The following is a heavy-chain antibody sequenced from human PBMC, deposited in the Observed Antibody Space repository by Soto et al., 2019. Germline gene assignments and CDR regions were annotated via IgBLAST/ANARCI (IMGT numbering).Heavy chain of an antibody. CDR3: ARGKLEYYDFWSGYRYGAFDI. Sequence: SETLSLTCTVSGRAISSYYWSWIRQPPGKGLEWIGYIYYSGSTNYNPSLKSRVTISVDTSKNQFSLKLSSVTAADTAVYYCARGKLEYYDFWSGYRYGAFDIWGQGTMVTVSS. D-gene: IGHD3-3*01. J-gene: IGHJ3*02. CDR2: IYYSGST. V-gene: IGHV4-59*01. CDR1: GRAISSYY.